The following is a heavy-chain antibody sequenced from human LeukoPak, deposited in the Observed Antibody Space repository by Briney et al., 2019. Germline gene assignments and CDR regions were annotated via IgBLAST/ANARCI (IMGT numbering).Heavy chain of an antibody. CDR1: GFTFSTYW. D-gene: IGHD5-12*01. Sequence: GGSLRLSCAASGFTFSTYWMTWVRQAPGKGLEWVANVKQDGNEKYYVDSVKGRFTISRDNTKNSLYLQMDSLRAEDTAVYFCARVRLVTTQYDAFAMWGQGTMVTVSS. J-gene: IGHJ3*02. CDR3: ARVRLVTTQYDAFAM. CDR2: VKQDGNEK. V-gene: IGHV3-7*04.